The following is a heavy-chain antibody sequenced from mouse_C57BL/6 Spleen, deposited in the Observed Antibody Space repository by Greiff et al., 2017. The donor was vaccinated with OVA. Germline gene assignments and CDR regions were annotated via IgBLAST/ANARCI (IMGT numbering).Heavy chain of an antibody. CDR2: IDPNSGGT. J-gene: IGHJ4*01. V-gene: IGHV1-72*01. CDR1: GYTFTSYW. Sequence: QVQLQQPGAELVKPGASVKLSCKASGYTFTSYWMHWVKQRPGRGLEWIGRIDPNSGGTKYNEKLKSKATLTVDKPSSTAYMQLSSLTSEDSAVYYGARSDLSYDGYPYAMDYWGQGTSVTVSS. CDR3: ARSDLSYDGYPYAMDY. D-gene: IGHD2-3*01.